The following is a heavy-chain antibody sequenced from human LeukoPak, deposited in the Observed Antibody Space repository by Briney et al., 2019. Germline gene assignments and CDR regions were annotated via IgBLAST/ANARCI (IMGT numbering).Heavy chain of an antibody. Sequence: GGSLRLSCSASEFTFTSYELNWVRQAPGKGLEWVSYISSSGNTISYADSVKGRFTISRDNAKNSLYLQVISLRAEDTAVYYCARGPSIAARYDAFDIWGQGTMVTVSS. CDR1: EFTFTSYE. J-gene: IGHJ3*02. CDR2: ISSSGNTI. V-gene: IGHV3-48*03. CDR3: ARGPSIAARYDAFDI. D-gene: IGHD6-6*01.